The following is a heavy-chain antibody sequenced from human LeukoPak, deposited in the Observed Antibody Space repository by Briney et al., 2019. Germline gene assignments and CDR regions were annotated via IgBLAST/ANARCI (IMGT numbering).Heavy chain of an antibody. CDR3: AGSSGWLFDY. V-gene: IGHV3-7*01. Sequence: GGSLRLSCAGTGFTSSNYWMNWVRQAPGKGLEWVANIKEDGSQKYYVDSVKGRFTISRDNAKSSVYLQMSSLRAEDTAVYYCAGSSGWLFDYWGQGTLVAVSS. J-gene: IGHJ4*02. D-gene: IGHD6-19*01. CDR1: GFTSSNYW. CDR2: IKEDGSQK.